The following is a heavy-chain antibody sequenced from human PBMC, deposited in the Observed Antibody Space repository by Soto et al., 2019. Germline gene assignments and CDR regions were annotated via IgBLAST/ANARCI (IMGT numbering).Heavy chain of an antibody. CDR3: STRAYDTNGYYRFDP. CDR1: GGSFSGHS. V-gene: IGHV4-34*01. CDR2: INHSGRV. D-gene: IGHD3-22*01. J-gene: IGHJ5*01. Sequence: SETLSLTCAVHGGSFSGHSWTWIRQSPGKGLEWIGDINHSGRVNYSPSLKSRVTISLDTSKNQFSLTLSAVTAADTAMYYCSTRAYDTNGYYRFDPWGQGTLVTVS.